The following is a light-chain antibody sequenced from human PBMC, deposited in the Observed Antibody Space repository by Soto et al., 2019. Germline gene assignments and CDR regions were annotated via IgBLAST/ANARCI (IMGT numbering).Light chain of an antibody. CDR3: ISYTTSVTYV. CDR1: SSDVGGYNY. Sequence: QSALTQPASVSGSPGQSITISCTGTSSDVGGYNYVSWYQQHPGKAPKLMISGVSNRPSGVSNRFSGSKSDNTASLTISGLQTEDEADYYCISYTTSVTYVFGTGTKLTVL. V-gene: IGLV2-14*01. CDR2: GVS. J-gene: IGLJ1*01.